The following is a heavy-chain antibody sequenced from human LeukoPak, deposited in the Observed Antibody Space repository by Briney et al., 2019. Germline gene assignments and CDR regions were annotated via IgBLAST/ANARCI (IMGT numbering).Heavy chain of an antibody. V-gene: IGHV3-30*01. CDR3: ARGRAIVVVPAAINY. CDR2: ISYDGSNK. CDR1: GFTFSSYA. D-gene: IGHD2-2*01. Sequence: GGSLRLPCAASGFTFSSYAMHWVRQAPGKGLEWVAVISYDGSNKYYADSVKGRFTISRDNSKNTLYLQMNSLRAEDTAVYYCARGRAIVVVPAAINYWGQGTLVTVSS. J-gene: IGHJ4*02.